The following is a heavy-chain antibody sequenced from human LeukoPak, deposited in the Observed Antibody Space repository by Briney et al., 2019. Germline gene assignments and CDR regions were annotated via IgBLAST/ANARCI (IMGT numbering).Heavy chain of an antibody. CDR2: MYYTGST. D-gene: IGHD1-26*01. V-gene: IGHV4-39*01. CDR1: GGSISSSSYY. Sequence: SETLSLTCTVSGGSISSSSYYWGWIRQPPGKGLEHIGYMYYTGSTYYNPSLKSRVTISVDRPKSQFSLELSSVTAADTAVYYCARSGSGSYYGDYFDYWGQGFLVTVSS. CDR3: ARSGSGSYYGDYFDY. J-gene: IGHJ4*02.